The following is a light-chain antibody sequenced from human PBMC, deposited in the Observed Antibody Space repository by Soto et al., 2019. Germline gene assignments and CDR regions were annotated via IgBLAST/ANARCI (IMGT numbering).Light chain of an antibody. V-gene: IGKV1-27*01. J-gene: IGKJ4*01. Sequence: DVQMTQSPSSLSAFVGDRVTITCRASQGIAPYLAWFQQKPGKVPKLLIYATSTLQSGVPSRFSGSGSGTDFTLTVTSLQTEDVGTYYCHKYNSAPLTFGGGTKVEIK. CDR1: QGIAPY. CDR2: ATS. CDR3: HKYNSAPLT.